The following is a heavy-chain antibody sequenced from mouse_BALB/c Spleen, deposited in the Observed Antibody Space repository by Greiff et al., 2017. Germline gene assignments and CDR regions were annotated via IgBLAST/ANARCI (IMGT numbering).Heavy chain of an antibody. CDR1: GYSITSDYA. CDR3: ARGGGYYASAY. V-gene: IGHV3-2*02. D-gene: IGHD2-3*01. Sequence: DVHLVESGPGLVKPSQSLSLTCTVTGYSITSDYAWNWIRQFPGNKLEWMGYISYSGSTSYNPSLKSRISITRDTSKNQFFLQLNSVTTEDTATYYCARGGGYYASAYWGQGTLVTVSA. J-gene: IGHJ3*01. CDR2: ISYSGST.